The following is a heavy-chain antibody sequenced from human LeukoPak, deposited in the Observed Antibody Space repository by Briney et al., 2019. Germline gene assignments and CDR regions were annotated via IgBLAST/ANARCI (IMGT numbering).Heavy chain of an antibody. CDR3: ARARIAARLSGGRYYYYMDV. CDR1: GGSFSGYY. Sequence: PSETLSLTCAVYGGSFSGYYWSWIRQPPGKGLEWIGEINHSGSTNYNPSLKSRVTISVDTSKNQFSLKLSSVTAADTAVYYCARARIAARLSGGRYYYYMDVWGKGTTVTVSS. J-gene: IGHJ6*03. D-gene: IGHD6-6*01. V-gene: IGHV4-34*01. CDR2: INHSGST.